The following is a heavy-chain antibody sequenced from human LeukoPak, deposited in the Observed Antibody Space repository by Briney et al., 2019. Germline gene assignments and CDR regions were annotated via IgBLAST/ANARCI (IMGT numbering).Heavy chain of an antibody. D-gene: IGHD3-10*02. CDR2: INWNGGST. V-gene: IGHV3-20*04. J-gene: IGHJ4*02. CDR1: GFTFSSYW. Sequence: PGGSLRLSCAASGFTFSSYWMHWVRQAPGQGLEWVSGINWNGGSTGYADSVKGRFTISRDNAKNSLYLQMNSLRAEDTALYYCARGTMFPYYFDYWGQGTLVTVSS. CDR3: ARGTMFPYYFDY.